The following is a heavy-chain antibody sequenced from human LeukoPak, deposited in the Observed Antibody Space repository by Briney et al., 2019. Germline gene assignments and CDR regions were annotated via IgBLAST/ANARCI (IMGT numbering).Heavy chain of an antibody. V-gene: IGHV3-48*03. CDR3: ARGITMVRGVIPGCDY. CDR2: ISSSGSTI. J-gene: IGHJ4*02. Sequence: GGSLRLSCAASGFTFSSYEMNWVRQAPGKGLEWVSYISSSGSTIYHADSVKGRFTISRDNAKNSLYLQMNSLRAEDTAVYYCARGITMVRGVIPGCDYWGQGTLVTVSS. D-gene: IGHD3-10*01. CDR1: GFTFSSYE.